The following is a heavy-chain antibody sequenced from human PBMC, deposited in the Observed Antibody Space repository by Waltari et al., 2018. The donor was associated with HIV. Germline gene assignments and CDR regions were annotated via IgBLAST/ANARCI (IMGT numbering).Heavy chain of an antibody. Sequence: EVQLLESGGGLVQPGGSLRLSCAASGFTFSSYAMSWVRQAPGKGLEWVSAISGSGGSTYYADSVKGRFTISRDNSKNTLYLQMNSLRAEDTAVYYCANLVLIVVVPAYSTILNGGGWFDPWGQGTLVTVSS. V-gene: IGHV3-23*01. J-gene: IGHJ5*02. D-gene: IGHD2-2*01. CDR1: GFTFSSYA. CDR3: ANLVLIVVVPAYSTILNGGGWFDP. CDR2: ISGSGGST.